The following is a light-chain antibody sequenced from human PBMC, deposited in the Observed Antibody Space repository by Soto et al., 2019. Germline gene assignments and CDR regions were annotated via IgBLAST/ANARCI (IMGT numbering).Light chain of an antibody. J-gene: IGKJ2*01. Sequence: EIVLTQSPGTLSLSPGERATLSCRASQSVSSSYLAWYQQKPGQAPRLLIYGASSRATGIPDRFSGCGSGTDFTLTISRLEPEYFAVYYGQKYGSSPYTFRQGTKLEI. V-gene: IGKV3-20*01. CDR1: QSVSSSY. CDR3: QKYGSSPYT. CDR2: GAS.